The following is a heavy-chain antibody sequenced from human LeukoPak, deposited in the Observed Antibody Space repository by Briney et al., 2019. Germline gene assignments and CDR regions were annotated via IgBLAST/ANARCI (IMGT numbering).Heavy chain of an antibody. CDR1: GFTFSSYG. D-gene: IGHD3-10*01. CDR3: AKIPDGRFGELVYDP. J-gene: IGHJ5*02. CDR2: ISYDGSNK. V-gene: IGHV3-30*18. Sequence: GGSLRLSCAASGFTFSSYGMHWVRQAPGKGLEWVAVISYDGSNKYYADSVKGRFTISRDNSKNTLYLQMNSLRAEDTAVYYCAKIPDGRFGELVYDPWGQGTLVTVSS.